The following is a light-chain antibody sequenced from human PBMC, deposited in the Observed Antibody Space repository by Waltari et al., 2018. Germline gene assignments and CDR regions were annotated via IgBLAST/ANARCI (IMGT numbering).Light chain of an antibody. Sequence: DIQMTQSPSTLSASVGDRVTITCRASQSISSWLAWYKQKPGKAPKLLIYKASRLASGVPSRFSGSGSGTEFTLTISSLQPDDFATYYCQQYNSAPWTFGQGTKVEIK. V-gene: IGKV1-5*03. CDR2: KAS. CDR1: QSISSW. CDR3: QQYNSAPWT. J-gene: IGKJ1*01.